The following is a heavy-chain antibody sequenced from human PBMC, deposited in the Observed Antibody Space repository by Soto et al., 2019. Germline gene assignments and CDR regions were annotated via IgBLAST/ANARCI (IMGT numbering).Heavy chain of an antibody. CDR1: GFTFSNSW. Sequence: EVQLVEPGGGLVKPGGSFGLSFAASGFTFSNSWMAWVRKAPGKGLEWVGRIKSKTDGGTTAYAAPVKGRFTISRDDSKNTLYLQMNSLKTEDTAVYYCTTDLIPNYYYYGMDVWGQGTTVTVSS. V-gene: IGHV3-15*01. CDR2: IKSKTDGGTT. D-gene: IGHD2-21*01. J-gene: IGHJ6*02. CDR3: TTDLIPNYYYYGMDV.